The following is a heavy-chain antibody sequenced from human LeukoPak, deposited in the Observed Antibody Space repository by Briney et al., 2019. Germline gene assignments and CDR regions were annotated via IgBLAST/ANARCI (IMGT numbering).Heavy chain of an antibody. Sequence: SETPSLTCAVYGGSFSGYYWSWIRQPPGKGLEWIGEINHSGSTNYNPSLKSRVTISVDTSKNQFSLKLSSVTAADTAVYYCARRSGYSYFQHWGQGTLVTVSS. D-gene: IGHD3-3*01. J-gene: IGHJ1*01. CDR1: GGSFSGYY. CDR3: ARRSGYSYFQH. V-gene: IGHV4-34*01. CDR2: INHSGST.